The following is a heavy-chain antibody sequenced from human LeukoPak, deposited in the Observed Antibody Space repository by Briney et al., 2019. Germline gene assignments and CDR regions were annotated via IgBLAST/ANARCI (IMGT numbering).Heavy chain of an antibody. CDR2: ISYDGSNK. V-gene: IGHV3-30*01. CDR3: AREQKDSSGYYYSDY. Sequence: GGSLRLSCAASGFTFSSYAMHWVRQAPGKGLEWVAVISYDGSNKYYADSVKGRFTISRDNSKNTLYLQMNSLRAEDTAVYYCAREQKDSSGYYYSDYWGQGTLVTVSS. J-gene: IGHJ4*02. CDR1: GFTFSSYA. D-gene: IGHD3-22*01.